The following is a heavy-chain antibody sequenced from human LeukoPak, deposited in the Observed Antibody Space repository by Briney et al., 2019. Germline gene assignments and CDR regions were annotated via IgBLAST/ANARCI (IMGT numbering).Heavy chain of an antibody. Sequence: GGSLRLSCAASGFTFSSAWMSWVRQAPGKGLEWVANVNQDGSGKYYVDSVKGRFTISKDNAKNSLYLQMNSLRAEDTAMYYCARGHIVVLTAPDYWGQGTLVTVSS. D-gene: IGHD2-21*02. CDR1: GFTFSSAW. V-gene: IGHV3-7*04. J-gene: IGHJ4*02. CDR3: ARGHIVVLTAPDY. CDR2: VNQDGSGK.